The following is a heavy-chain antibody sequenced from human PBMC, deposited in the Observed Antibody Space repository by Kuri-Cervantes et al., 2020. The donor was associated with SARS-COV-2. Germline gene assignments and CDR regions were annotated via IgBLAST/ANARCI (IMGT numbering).Heavy chain of an antibody. Sequence: ASVKVSCNASGYTFSDSYIHWVRQAHGQGLEWMGWIAPNSGGTKYAQKFQGRVTMTRDTSTSSVYMELTRLRSDDTAVYFCGLLRFFDWLLPFDFWGKGTLVTVSS. V-gene: IGHV1-2*02. D-gene: IGHD3-9*01. CDR2: IAPNSGGT. CDR3: GLLRFFDWLLPFDF. CDR1: GYTFSDSY. J-gene: IGHJ4*02.